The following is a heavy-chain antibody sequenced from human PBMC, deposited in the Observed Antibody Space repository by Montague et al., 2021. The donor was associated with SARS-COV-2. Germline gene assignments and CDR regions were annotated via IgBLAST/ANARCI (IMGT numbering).Heavy chain of an antibody. J-gene: IGHJ4*02. V-gene: IGHV4-61*02. Sequence: TLSLTCTVSGASISTGSYYWSWIRQPAGKGLEWIGSIWTTGHTYYXPSLESRVFMSVDTSTNQFSLSLTSVTAADTAVYFCARFGSGTLEFDLWGQGTLVTVSS. CDR3: ARFGSGTLEFDL. CDR2: IWTTGHT. CDR1: GASISTGSYY. D-gene: IGHD1-26*01.